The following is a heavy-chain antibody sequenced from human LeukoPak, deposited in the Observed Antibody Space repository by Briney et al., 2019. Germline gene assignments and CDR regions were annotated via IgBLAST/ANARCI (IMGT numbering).Heavy chain of an antibody. Sequence: SETLSLTCTVSGGSISSYYWSWIRQPPGKGLEWIGYIYYSGSTKYNPSLKSRVTISVDTSKNQFSLKLSSVTAADTAVYYCAKHGVGRGGDFDYWGQGTLVTVSS. V-gene: IGHV4-59*08. D-gene: IGHD3-10*01. CDR2: IYYSGST. J-gene: IGHJ4*02. CDR3: AKHGVGRGGDFDY. CDR1: GGSISSYY.